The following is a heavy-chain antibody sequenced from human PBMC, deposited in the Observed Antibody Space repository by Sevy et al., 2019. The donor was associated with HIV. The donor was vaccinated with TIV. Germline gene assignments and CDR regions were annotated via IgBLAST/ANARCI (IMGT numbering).Heavy chain of an antibody. Sequence: GGSLRLSCAASGFTFSSYGMHWVRQAPGKGLEWVAVIWYDGSNKYYADSVKGRFTISRDNSKNTLYLQMNSLRAEDTAVYYCAREPYYYGSGSYFVYYWGQGTLVTVSS. D-gene: IGHD3-10*01. CDR1: GFTFSSYG. CDR3: AREPYYYGSGSYFVYY. V-gene: IGHV3-33*01. J-gene: IGHJ4*02. CDR2: IWYDGSNK.